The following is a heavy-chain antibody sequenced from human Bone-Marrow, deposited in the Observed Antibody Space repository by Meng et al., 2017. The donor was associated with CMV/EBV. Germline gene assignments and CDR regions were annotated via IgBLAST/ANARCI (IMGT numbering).Heavy chain of an antibody. CDR1: GYTFTGYY. D-gene: IGHD3-16*01. V-gene: IGHV1-2*02. CDR3: AREGGSIGGWFDP. J-gene: IGHJ5*02. CDR2: INPNSGGT. Sequence: QVQPVQSRADVKKPGASGKVSCKASGYTFTGYYMHWVRQAPGQGLEWMGWINPNSGGTNYAQKFQGRVTMTRDTSISTAYMELSRLRSDDTAVYYCAREGGSIGGWFDPWGQGTLVTVSS.